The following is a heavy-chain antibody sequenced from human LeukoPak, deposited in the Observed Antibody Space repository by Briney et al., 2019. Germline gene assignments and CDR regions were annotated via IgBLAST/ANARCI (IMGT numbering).Heavy chain of an antibody. CDR2: IYYSGRT. CDR3: ARRRYYDGSGYLE. CDR1: GDSVSRSDSY. D-gene: IGHD3-22*01. V-gene: IGHV4-39*01. J-gene: IGHJ1*01. Sequence: SETLPLTSSVSGDSVSRSDSYWDWIRQPPGKGLEWIGTIYYSGRTYYSPSLKSRVTVSVDPSNNQFSLNLRSVTAADTAVYYCARRRYYDGSGYLEWGQGTLLSVSS.